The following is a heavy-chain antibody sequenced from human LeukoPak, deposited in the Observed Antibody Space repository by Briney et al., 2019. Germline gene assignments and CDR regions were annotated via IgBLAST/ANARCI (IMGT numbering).Heavy chain of an antibody. CDR2: INPKNAGT. D-gene: IGHD6-13*01. J-gene: IGHJ4*02. CDR3: ARTLYIAAAPGGFDY. V-gene: IGHV1-2*02. Sequence: ASVKVSCKASGYTFTGHYMHWVRQAPGQGLEWMGWINPKNAGTNYAQKFQGRVTMTRDTSTGTVYMELSRLRSGDTAVYYCARTLYIAAAPGGFDYWGQGTLVTVSS. CDR1: GYTFTGHY.